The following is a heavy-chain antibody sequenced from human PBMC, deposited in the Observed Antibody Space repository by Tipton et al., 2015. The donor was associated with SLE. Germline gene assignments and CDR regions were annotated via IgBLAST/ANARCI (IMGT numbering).Heavy chain of an antibody. CDR1: GGSISSHH. V-gene: IGHV4-59*08. CDR3: VRGADGSGSNWFDP. Sequence: TLSLTCTVSGGSISSHHWSWIRQPPGQGVQWLGYIYHSGDTNYNPSLKSRVSISIDTSKNQFSLTLTSVTAADTAVYYCVRGADGSGSNWFDPWGQGTLVTVSS. J-gene: IGHJ5*02. D-gene: IGHD3-10*01. CDR2: IYHSGDT.